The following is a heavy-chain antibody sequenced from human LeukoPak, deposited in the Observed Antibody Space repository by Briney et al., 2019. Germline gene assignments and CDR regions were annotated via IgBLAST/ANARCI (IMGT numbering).Heavy chain of an antibody. CDR2: ISYDGSNK. V-gene: IGHV3-30*04. Sequence: GGSLRLSCAASGFTFSSYAMHWVRQAPGKGLEWVAVISYDGSNKYYADSVKGRFTISRDNSKNTLYLQMNRLRAEDTAVYYCARRMTTVNADYWGQGTLVTVSS. J-gene: IGHJ4*02. CDR3: ARRMTTVNADY. CDR1: GFTFSSYA. D-gene: IGHD4-11*01.